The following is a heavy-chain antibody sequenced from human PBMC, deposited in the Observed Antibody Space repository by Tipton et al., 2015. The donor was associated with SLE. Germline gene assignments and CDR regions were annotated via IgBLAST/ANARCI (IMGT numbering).Heavy chain of an antibody. V-gene: IGHV4-34*01. CDR1: GWSFSGYH. J-gene: IGHJ4*02. CDR2: IADTGSP. D-gene: IGHD6-19*01. Sequence: LRLSCAVYGWSFSGYHWTWIRQPPGQGLEWIGEIADTGSPNYHPTPKSRVTISLDTSKSQFSLLLNSLTAADTAVYYCARGPFQRWPPGACWGQGTCVTVSS. CDR3: ARGPFQRWPPGAC.